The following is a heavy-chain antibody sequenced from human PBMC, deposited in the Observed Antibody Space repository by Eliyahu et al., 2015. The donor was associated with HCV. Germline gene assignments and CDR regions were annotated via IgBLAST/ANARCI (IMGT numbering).Heavy chain of an antibody. CDR2: IWYDGSNK. J-gene: IGHJ4*02. D-gene: IGHD6-13*01. Sequence: QVQLVESGGGVVQPGRSLRLSCXASGFTFSSYGMHWVRQAPGKGLEWVAVIWYDGSNKYYADSVKGRFTISRDNSKNTLYLQMNSLRAEDTAVYYCARDSNRILYAAAGAFDYWGQGTLVTVSS. CDR3: ARDSNRILYAAAGAFDY. V-gene: IGHV3-33*01. CDR1: GFTFSSYG.